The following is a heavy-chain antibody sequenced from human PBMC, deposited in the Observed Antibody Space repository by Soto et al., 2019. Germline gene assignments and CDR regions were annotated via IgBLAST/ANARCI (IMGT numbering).Heavy chain of an antibody. Sequence: EVQLAESGGGMVQPGGSLRLSCVASGFTFSSYDMHWVRQAPGKGLEYVSSISSNGGTTYYGNSVKGRFTISRDNSKNTLYLKRGSLRAEDMAVYYCVRRVSGNYDYWGQGTLVTVSS. CDR3: VRRVSGNYDY. CDR1: GFTFSSYD. D-gene: IGHD1-7*01. V-gene: IGHV3-64*01. CDR2: ISSNGGTT. J-gene: IGHJ4*02.